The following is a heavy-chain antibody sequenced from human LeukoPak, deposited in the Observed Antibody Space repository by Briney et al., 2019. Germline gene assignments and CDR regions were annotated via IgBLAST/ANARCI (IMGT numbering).Heavy chain of an antibody. D-gene: IGHD2/OR15-2a*01. CDR3: ARGVYGPNDAFDI. Sequence: GGSLRLSCAASGFTFSSYAMHWVRQAPGKGLEWVALISYDGNKKYYADSVKGRFTISRDNSKNTLYLQMNSLRAEDTAVYYCARGVYGPNDAFDIWGQGTMVTVSS. CDR1: GFTFSSYA. V-gene: IGHV3-30-3*01. CDR2: ISYDGNKK. J-gene: IGHJ3*02.